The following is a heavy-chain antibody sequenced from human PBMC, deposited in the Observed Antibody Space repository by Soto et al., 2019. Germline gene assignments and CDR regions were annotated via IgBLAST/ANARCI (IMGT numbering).Heavy chain of an antibody. J-gene: IGHJ4*02. V-gene: IGHV3-30*18. CDR2: ISYDGSNK. CDR3: AKGKDFDL. Sequence: SLRLSCAASGFTFSSYGMHWVRQAPGKGLEWVAVISYDGSNKYYADSVKGRFTISRDNSKNTLYLQMNSLRAEDTAVYYCAKGKDFDLWGQGTLVTVSS. CDR1: GFTFSSYG. D-gene: IGHD3-9*01.